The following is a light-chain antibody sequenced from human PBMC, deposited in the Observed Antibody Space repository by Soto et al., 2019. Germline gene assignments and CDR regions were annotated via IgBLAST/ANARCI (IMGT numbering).Light chain of an antibody. Sequence: DIQMTQSPSSLSASVVDRVTITFRASQGIRNDLGWYQQKPGKAPKRLIYAASNLQSGVPSRFSGSGSGTDFTLTISSLQPEDFATYFCQQSYSTPPWTFGQGTKVDIK. CDR3: QQSYSTPPWT. CDR1: QGIRND. J-gene: IGKJ1*01. CDR2: AAS. V-gene: IGKV1-39*01.